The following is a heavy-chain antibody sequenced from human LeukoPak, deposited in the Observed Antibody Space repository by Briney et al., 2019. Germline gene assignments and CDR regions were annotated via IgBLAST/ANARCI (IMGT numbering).Heavy chain of an antibody. CDR2: IIPIFGTA. Sequence: SVKVSCKASGGTFSSYAISWVRQAHGQGLEWMGRIIPIFGTANYAQKFPGRVTITTDESTSTAYMELSSLRSEDTAVYYCARAAYYDFWSGKGVGYYYYMDVWGKGTTVTVSS. D-gene: IGHD3-3*01. V-gene: IGHV1-69*05. CDR1: GGTFSSYA. J-gene: IGHJ6*03. CDR3: ARAAYYDFWSGKGVGYYYYMDV.